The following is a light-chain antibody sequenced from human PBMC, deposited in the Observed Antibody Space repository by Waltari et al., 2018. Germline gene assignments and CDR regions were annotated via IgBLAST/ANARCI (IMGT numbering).Light chain of an antibody. Sequence: QSVLTQPPSASATPGQSVHISCSGSSSNIGVNFVHWYQQFPGTAPTLIIYRNNPRPSGVPDRFSGSKSGTSASLAISGLRSEDEADYYCAVWDDSLRGGVFGGGTKLTVL. CDR2: RNN. CDR1: SSNIGVNF. V-gene: IGLV1-47*01. CDR3: AVWDDSLRGGV. J-gene: IGLJ3*02.